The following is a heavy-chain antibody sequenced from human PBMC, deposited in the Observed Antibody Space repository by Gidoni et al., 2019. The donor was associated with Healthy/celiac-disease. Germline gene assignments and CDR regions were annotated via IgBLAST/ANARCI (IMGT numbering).Heavy chain of an antibody. CDR1: GFTFSSYA. CDR3: AGYEPPLGY. J-gene: IGHJ4*02. D-gene: IGHD1-1*01. Sequence: QVQLVESGGGVVQPGRSLRLSCAASGFTFSSYAMHWVRQAPGKGLEWVAVISYDGSNKYYADSVKGRFTISRDNSKNTLYLQMNSLRAEDTAVYYCAGYEPPLGYWGQGTLVTVSS. V-gene: IGHV3-30*04. CDR2: ISYDGSNK.